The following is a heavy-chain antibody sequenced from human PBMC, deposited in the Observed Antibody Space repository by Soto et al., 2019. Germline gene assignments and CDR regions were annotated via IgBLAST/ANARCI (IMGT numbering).Heavy chain of an antibody. CDR2: IKFDASEK. CDR1: GFNFGVYW. V-gene: IGHV3-7*03. D-gene: IGHD3-3*01. J-gene: IGHJ6*02. CDR3: AKNGDFWSWGMDV. Sequence: PGGSLRLSCAASGFNFGVYWMSWVRQAPGKGLEWVATIKFDASEKKFVDSVKGRFTMSRDNAKNSLSLQMDSLRAEDTAVYYCAKNGDFWSWGMDVWGQGTTVTVSS.